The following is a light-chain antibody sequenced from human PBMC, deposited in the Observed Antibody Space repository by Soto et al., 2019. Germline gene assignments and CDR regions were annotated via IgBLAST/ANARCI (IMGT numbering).Light chain of an antibody. CDR1: SSDSGETHY. CDR2: EVS. CDR3: SSYAGRDTVV. V-gene: IGLV2-8*01. J-gene: IGLJ1*01. Sequence: QSVLTQPPSASGSPGQSVTVSCTGTSSDSGETHYVSWYQQHPGKAPKLMVYEVSTRPSGVPDRFSGSKSGNTASLTVAGLLADDERDYQSSSYAGRDTVVFGSGTKAPVL.